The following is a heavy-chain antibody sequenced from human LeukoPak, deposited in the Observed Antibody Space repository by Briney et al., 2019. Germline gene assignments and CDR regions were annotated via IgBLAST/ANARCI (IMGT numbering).Heavy chain of an antibody. CDR1: GGSISGTNW. CDR3: SRESGPFCPFGY. V-gene: IGHV4-4*02. J-gene: IGHJ4*02. D-gene: IGHD1-26*01. CDR2: ISLAGQT. Sequence: SGTLSLTCGVSGGSISGTNWWSWVRQPPGQGLEWIGEISLAGQTNYNPSLNGRVTMSLDKSSNQLSLHLTSVTAADTATYFCSRESGPFCPFGYWGQGTLVIVTS.